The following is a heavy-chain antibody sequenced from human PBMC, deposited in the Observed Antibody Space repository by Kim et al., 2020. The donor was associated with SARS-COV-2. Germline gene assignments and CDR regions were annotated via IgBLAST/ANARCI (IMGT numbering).Heavy chain of an antibody. Sequence: SETLSLTCTVSGGSIISGGYYWSWIRQHPGKGLEWIGCINYLGTTYHNPSLKSRVRISVDRSTNQFSLRLSSVTAADTAVYYCARVLVTPEDYWSGSGDRPKYFDDWGQGTLVTVSS. CDR1: GGSIISGGYY. J-gene: IGHJ4*02. CDR2: INYLGTT. V-gene: IGHV4-31*03. CDR3: ARVLVTPEDYWSGSGDRPKYFDD. D-gene: IGHD3-3*01.